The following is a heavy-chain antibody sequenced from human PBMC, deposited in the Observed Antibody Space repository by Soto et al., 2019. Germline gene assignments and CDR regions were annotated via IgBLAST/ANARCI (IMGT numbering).Heavy chain of an antibody. CDR2: FSLSGTT. CDR3: ARGMTPPGAPAWYYFDS. CDR1: GASITGSFF. J-gene: IGHJ4*02. Sequence: SETLSLTCTVSGASITGSFFWSWIRQPAGKGLEWIGRFSLSGTTNYNPSLRSRVTMSADVSKNQFSLRLTSVTAADTSLYYCARGMTPPGAPAWYYFDSWGQGTLVTVSS. V-gene: IGHV4-4*07. D-gene: IGHD2-8*02.